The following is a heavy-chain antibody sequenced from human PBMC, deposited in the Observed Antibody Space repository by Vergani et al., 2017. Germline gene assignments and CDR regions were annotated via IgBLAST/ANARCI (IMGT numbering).Heavy chain of an antibody. J-gene: IGHJ4*02. CDR1: GFSFNSCW. D-gene: IGHD2-2*02. CDR3: VRDRGLCAGGRCYTEAWDY. CDR2: IKSDGSIT. Sequence: DVHLAESGGGFFQPGGSLRLSCSASGFSFNSCWMHWVRQVPGKGLLWGSRIKSDGSITAYADSVKGRFTISRDNDQNTLYLQVRSLRLEDTGVYHCVRDRGLCAGGRCYTEAWDYWGQGTPVTVSS. V-gene: IGHV3-74*03.